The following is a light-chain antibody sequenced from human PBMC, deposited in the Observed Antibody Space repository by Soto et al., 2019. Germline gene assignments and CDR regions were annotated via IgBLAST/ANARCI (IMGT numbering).Light chain of an antibody. Sequence: QSALTQPASVSGSPGQSITISCFGTSSDIGYYNYVSWYQQHPGKAPKLMIYEVTSRPSGVSNRFSGSKSGNTASLTISGLQAEDEADYYCSSYTRSNTFPYVFGTGTKLTVL. CDR1: SSDIGYYNY. J-gene: IGLJ1*01. V-gene: IGLV2-14*01. CDR3: SSYTRSNTFPYV. CDR2: EVT.